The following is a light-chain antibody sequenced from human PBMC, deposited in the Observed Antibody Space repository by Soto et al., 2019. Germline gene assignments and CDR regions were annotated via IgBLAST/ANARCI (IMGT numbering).Light chain of an antibody. V-gene: IGKV1-5*01. CDR3: LQYLTYPWT. CDR1: QGISTW. J-gene: IGKJ1*01. CDR2: DGS. Sequence: DIQMTQSPSTLSAFVGDRVTITCRASQGISTWLAWYKQKPGKAPSLLIYDGSILTSGVPTTFSGNGSGTAFALTVSSLHPDDVATYYCLQYLTYPWTFGQGTKVDIK.